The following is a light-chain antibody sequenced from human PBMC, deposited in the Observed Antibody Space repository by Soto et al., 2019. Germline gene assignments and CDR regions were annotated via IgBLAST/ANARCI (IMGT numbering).Light chain of an antibody. CDR1: QSISDW. J-gene: IGKJ1*01. CDR3: QHYNDYPWT. V-gene: IGKV1-5*03. Sequence: DTPMTQSPSTLSASVGDRVTITCRASQSISDWLAWYQQKPGKAPKFLIYKASILQRGVPSRFHGSGSGAAFTLNISGLQAEDFATYYCQHYNDYPWTFGQGTKVEIK. CDR2: KAS.